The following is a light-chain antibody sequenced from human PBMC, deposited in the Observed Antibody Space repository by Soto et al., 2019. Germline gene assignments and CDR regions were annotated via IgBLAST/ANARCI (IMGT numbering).Light chain of an antibody. Sequence: EIVLTQYPGTLSLSPGERATLSCRARQSVSSNDLAWYQQKPGQAPSLLIYGASSRATGVPDRFSGSGSVTDFTLNISRLEPADFAVYYCQQYGSSPLTFGGGTTVQFK. V-gene: IGKV3-20*01. J-gene: IGKJ4*01. CDR3: QQYGSSPLT. CDR1: QSVSSND. CDR2: GAS.